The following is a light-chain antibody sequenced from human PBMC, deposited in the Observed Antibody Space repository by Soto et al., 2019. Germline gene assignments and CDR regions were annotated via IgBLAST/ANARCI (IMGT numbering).Light chain of an antibody. V-gene: IGLV2-8*01. CDR3: SSYGGTNNVG. CDR2: EVT. J-gene: IGLJ2*01. CDR1: SSDVGGYKY. Sequence: QSALTQPPSASGSPGQSVTISCTGTSSDVGGYKYVSWYQHHPGKAPKVVIYEVTKRPSGVPDRFSGSQSGNTASLTVSGLQAEDEADYYCSSYGGTNNVGFGGGTKRTVL.